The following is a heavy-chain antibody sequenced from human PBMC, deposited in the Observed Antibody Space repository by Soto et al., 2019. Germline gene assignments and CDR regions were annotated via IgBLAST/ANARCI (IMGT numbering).Heavy chain of an antibody. V-gene: IGHV3-23*01. Sequence: DVQLLESGGGLAQPGGSLRLSCAASGFTFSTYALSWVRQPPGKGLEWVSAVSGGGGTTYYADSVKGRFTISRDNSRDTLYLQIDSLRGEDTAVYYCAKGKVVGTTLYSFYYGLDVWGQGTAVTVSS. CDR3: AKGKVVGTTLYSFYYGLDV. D-gene: IGHD1-26*01. CDR2: VSGGGGTT. CDR1: GFTFSTYA. J-gene: IGHJ6*02.